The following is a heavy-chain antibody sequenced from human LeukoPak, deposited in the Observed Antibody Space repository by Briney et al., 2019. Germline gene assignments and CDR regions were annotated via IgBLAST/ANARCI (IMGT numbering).Heavy chain of an antibody. CDR3: ARVVFGSGWNLIGY. CDR2: IYSGGTT. J-gene: IGHJ4*02. CDR1: GLTVSSNY. D-gene: IGHD6-19*01. Sequence: PGGSLRLSCAASGLTVSSNYMSWVRQAPGKGLEWVSVIYSGGTTYYADSVKGRFTISRDNSKNTLYLQIKSLRAEDTAVYYCARVVFGSGWNLIGYWGQGTLLTVSS. V-gene: IGHV3-66*01.